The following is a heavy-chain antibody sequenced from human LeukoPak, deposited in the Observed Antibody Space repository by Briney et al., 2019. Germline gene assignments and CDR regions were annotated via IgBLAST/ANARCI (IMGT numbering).Heavy chain of an antibody. CDR2: IYYSGST. CDR1: GGSISSYY. Sequence: SETLSLTCTVSGGSISSYYWSWIRQPPGKGLEWIGYIYYSGSTNYNPSLKSRVTISVDTSKNQFSLKLSSVTAADTAVYYCARLMIVGATPNWFDPWGQGTLVTVSS. V-gene: IGHV4-59*08. D-gene: IGHD1-26*01. CDR3: ARLMIVGATPNWFDP. J-gene: IGHJ5*02.